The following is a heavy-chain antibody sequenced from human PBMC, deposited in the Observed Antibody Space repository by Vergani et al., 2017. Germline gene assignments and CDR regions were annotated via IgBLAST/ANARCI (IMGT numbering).Heavy chain of an antibody. D-gene: IGHD3-16*02. Sequence: QVQLVQSGAEVKKPGASVKVSCKASGYTFTSYYMHWVRQAPGQGLEWMGWINPNSGGTNYAQKFQGRVTMTRDTSISTAYMELSRLRSDDTAVYYCARIPEGMITFGGVIADGIWGQGTLVTVSS. V-gene: IGHV1-2*02. CDR3: ARIPEGMITFGGVIADGI. J-gene: IGHJ4*02. CDR1: GYTFTSYY. CDR2: INPNSGGT.